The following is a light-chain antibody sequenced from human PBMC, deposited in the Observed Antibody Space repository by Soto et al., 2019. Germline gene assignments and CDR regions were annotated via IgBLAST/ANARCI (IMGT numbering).Light chain of an antibody. V-gene: IGKV3-20*01. J-gene: IGKJ4*01. CDR2: GAS. CDR3: KQYGRVPLT. Sequence: EIVLTQSPGTLSLSPGERATLSCRASQSVSTSYLAWYQQKPGQAPRLLIYGASSRATGIPDRFSGSGSGAAFTLTISRLEPEDFAVYSCKQYGRVPLTFGGGTKVEIK. CDR1: QSVSTSY.